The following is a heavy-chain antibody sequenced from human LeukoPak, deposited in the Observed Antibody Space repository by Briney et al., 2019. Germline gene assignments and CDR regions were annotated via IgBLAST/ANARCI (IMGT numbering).Heavy chain of an antibody. CDR3: AKDGAAGNFDY. J-gene: IGHJ4*02. CDR2: ISYDGSNK. CDR1: GFTFSSYA. V-gene: IGHV3-30-3*01. Sequence: PGGSLRLSCAASGFTFSSYAMHWVRQAPGKGLEWVAVISYDGSNKYYADSVKGRFTISRDNSKNTLYLQMNSLRAEDTAVYYCAKDGAAGNFDYWGQGTLVTVSS. D-gene: IGHD6-13*01.